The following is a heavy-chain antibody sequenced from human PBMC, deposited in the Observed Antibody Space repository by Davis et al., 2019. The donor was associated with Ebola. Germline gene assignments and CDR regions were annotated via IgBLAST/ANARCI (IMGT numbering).Heavy chain of an antibody. V-gene: IGHV4-30-4*01. CDR1: GGSISSGEYY. D-gene: IGHD1-7*01. CDR3: ARGGTVRLDY. J-gene: IGHJ4*02. CDR2: IYYSGST. Sequence: PSETLSLTCTVSGGSISSGEYYWNWIREPPGKGLEWIGYIYYSGSTYYNPSLKSRVTISVDTSKNQFSLKLSSVTAADTAVYYCARGGTVRLDYWGQGTLVTVSS.